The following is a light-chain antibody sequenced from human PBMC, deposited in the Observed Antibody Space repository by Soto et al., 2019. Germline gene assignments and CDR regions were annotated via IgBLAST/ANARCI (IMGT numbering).Light chain of an antibody. Sequence: DIQMTQSPSTLSASVGDRVTITCRASQTISSWLAWYQQKPGKAPKLLIYDASTLESGVPSRFSGSGSGTEFTLTISNLQPEDFATYYCQQYDRYSLTFGGGTKVDIK. CDR1: QTISSW. J-gene: IGKJ4*01. CDR3: QQYDRYSLT. V-gene: IGKV1-5*01. CDR2: DAS.